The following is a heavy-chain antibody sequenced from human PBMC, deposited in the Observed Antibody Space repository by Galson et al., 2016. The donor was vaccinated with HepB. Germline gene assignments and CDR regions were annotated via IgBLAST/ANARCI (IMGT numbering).Heavy chain of an antibody. J-gene: IGHJ4*02. CDR1: GFTFSDYY. D-gene: IGHD4-23*01. CDR3: AREARVRVTDY. CDR2: ISSSGTTI. Sequence: SLRLSCAASGFTFSDYYMSWIRQAPGKGLGWLSYISSSGTTIYYADSVKGRFTISRVNAKHSLYLHMNSLRAEATAVYYCAREARVRVTDYWGQGTLVTVSS. V-gene: IGHV3-11*01.